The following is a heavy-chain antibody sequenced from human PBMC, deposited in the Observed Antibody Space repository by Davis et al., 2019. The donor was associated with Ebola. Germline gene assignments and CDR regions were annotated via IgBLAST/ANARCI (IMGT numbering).Heavy chain of an antibody. CDR1: GYTFTSYY. CDR2: INPSGGST. D-gene: IGHD1-14*01. V-gene: IGHV1-46*01. J-gene: IGHJ4*02. CDR3: ARGANFGMK. Sequence: ASVKVSCKASGYTFTSYYMHWVRQAPGQGLEWMGMINPSGGSTSYAQKFQGRVTITADESTSTAYMELSSLRSEDTAVYYCARGANFGMKWGQGTLVTVSS.